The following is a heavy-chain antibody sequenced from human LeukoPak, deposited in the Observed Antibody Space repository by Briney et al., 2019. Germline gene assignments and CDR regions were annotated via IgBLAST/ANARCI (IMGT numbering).Heavy chain of an antibody. CDR3: ARALRGYCSGGSCAYGY. CDR1: GFTFINAW. V-gene: IGHV3-7*01. J-gene: IGHJ4*02. Sequence: GGSLRLSCAASGFTFINAWMSWVRQAPGKGLEWVANIKQDGSEKYYVDSVKGRFTISRDNAKNSLYLQMNSLRAEDTAVYYCARALRGYCSGGSCAYGYWGQGTLVTVSS. D-gene: IGHD2-15*01. CDR2: IKQDGSEK.